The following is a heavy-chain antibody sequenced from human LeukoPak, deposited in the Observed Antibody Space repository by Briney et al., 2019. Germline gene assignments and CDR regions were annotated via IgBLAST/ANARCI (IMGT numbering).Heavy chain of an antibody. CDR1: GGTFSSYA. Sequence: ASVKVSCKASGGTFSSYAINWVRQAPGQGLEWMGRIIPIVGITTSAQKFQDRVTITADKSTRTAYMELSSLRSDDTAVYYCAGGGLVRGVTHWFDPWGQGTLVTVSS. CDR2: IIPIVGIT. D-gene: IGHD3-10*01. V-gene: IGHV1-69*04. J-gene: IGHJ5*02. CDR3: AGGGLVRGVTHWFDP.